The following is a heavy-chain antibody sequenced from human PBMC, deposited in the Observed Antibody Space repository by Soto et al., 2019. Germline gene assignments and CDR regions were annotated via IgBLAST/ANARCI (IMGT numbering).Heavy chain of an antibody. CDR2: IYYSGST. J-gene: IGHJ6*02. CDR3: ARAGTPGYSGYDYFYGMDV. Sequence: SETLSLTCTVSGGSISSYYWSWIRQPPGKGLEWIGYIYYSGSTNYNPSPKSRVTISVDTSKNQFSLKLSSVTAADTAVYYCARAGTPGYSGYDYFYGMDVWGQGTTVTVSS. V-gene: IGHV4-59*01. CDR1: GGSISSYY. D-gene: IGHD5-12*01.